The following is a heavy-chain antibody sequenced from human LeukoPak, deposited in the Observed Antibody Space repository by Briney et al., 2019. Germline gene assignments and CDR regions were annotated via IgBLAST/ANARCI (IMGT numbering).Heavy chain of an antibody. CDR2: IYYSGST. D-gene: IGHD2-21*01. J-gene: IGHJ2*01. Sequence: SETLSLTCAVSGGFISSYYWSWIRQPPGKGLEGIGYIYYSGSTNYNTSLKSRVTISVDTSKNQFSLKLSSVTPADTAAYYCARDPLAYCGGDCYWYFDLWGRGTLVTVSS. V-gene: IGHV4-59*01. CDR3: ARDPLAYCGGDCYWYFDL. CDR1: GGFISSYY.